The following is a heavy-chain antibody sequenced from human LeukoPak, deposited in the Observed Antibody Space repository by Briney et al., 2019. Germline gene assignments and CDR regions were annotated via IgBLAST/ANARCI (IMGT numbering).Heavy chain of an antibody. J-gene: IGHJ4*02. CDR2: IWYDGSNE. V-gene: IGHV3-33*01. CDR1: GFIFSDYG. D-gene: IGHD6-13*01. Sequence: GGALRLSCEATGFIFSDYGMHWVRQAPGKGQEWVPAIWYDGSNEYYGDSVKGRFTISRDNSKNTLYLQMNSLRAEDTAVYYCAREYSSRWYGADYWGQGTLVTVSS. CDR3: AREYSSRWYGADY.